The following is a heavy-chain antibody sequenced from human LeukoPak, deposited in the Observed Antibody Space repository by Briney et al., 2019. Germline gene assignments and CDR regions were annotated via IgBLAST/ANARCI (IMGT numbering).Heavy chain of an antibody. CDR2: IKTSGST. V-gene: IGHV4-4*07. CDR3: ARVVTVGSGSYYTPAFDY. Sequence: PSETLSLICTVSGGSISTYYWSWIRQPVGKGLEWIGHIKTSGSTHYNPSLKSRVTISVDTSKNQFSLKLSSVTAADTAVYYCARVVTVGSGSYYTPAFDYWGQGTLVTVSS. D-gene: IGHD3-10*01. J-gene: IGHJ4*02. CDR1: GGSISTYY.